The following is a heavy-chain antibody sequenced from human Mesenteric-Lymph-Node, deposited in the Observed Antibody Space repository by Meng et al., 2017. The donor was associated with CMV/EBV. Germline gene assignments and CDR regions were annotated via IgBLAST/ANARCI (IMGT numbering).Heavy chain of an antibody. CDR1: GYTFTGDY. Sequence: ASVKVSCKASGYTFTGDYMHWVRQAPGQGLEWMGWINPNSGGTKYAQKFQGRVTMTTDTSISTAYMELSRLRSDDTAVHYCARGLAVAGTEYYYGMDVWGQGTTVTVSS. J-gene: IGHJ6*02. CDR3: ARGLAVAGTEYYYGMDV. D-gene: IGHD6-19*01. V-gene: IGHV1-2*02. CDR2: INPNSGGT.